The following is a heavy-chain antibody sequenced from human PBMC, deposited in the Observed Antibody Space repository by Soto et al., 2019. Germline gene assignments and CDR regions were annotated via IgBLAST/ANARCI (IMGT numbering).Heavy chain of an antibody. CDR3: AKDLTRQLAYWLDP. CDR2: INAHSGGT. CDR1: GFSFTGYY. V-gene: IGHV1-2*02. D-gene: IGHD3-16*01. Sequence: GXSVKVSSKASGFSFTGYYIHWLRQAPGQGLEWMGWINAHSGGTEYAQKFQGRVTLTRDTSIATAYLTLTSLTSDDTALYYCAKDLTRQLAYWLDPWGQGTQVTVYS. J-gene: IGHJ5*02.